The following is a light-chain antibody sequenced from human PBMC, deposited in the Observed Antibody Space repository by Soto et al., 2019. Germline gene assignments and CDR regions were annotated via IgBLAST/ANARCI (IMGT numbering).Light chain of an antibody. J-gene: IGLJ3*02. CDR1: SSNLGNNY. CDR2: DNN. CDR3: GTWDSSLSAGQGV. Sequence: QSVLTQPPSVSAAPGQQVTISCSGSSSNLGNNYVSWYQQLPGTAPKLLIYDNNKRPSGIPDRFSGSKSGTSATLGITGLQTGDEADYYCGTWDSSLSAGQGVFGGGTKLTVL. V-gene: IGLV1-51*01.